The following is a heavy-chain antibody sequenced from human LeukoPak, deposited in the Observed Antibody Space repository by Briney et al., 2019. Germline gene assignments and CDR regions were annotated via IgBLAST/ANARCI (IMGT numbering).Heavy chain of an antibody. CDR1: GFTVSSNY. CDR3: ARDPHRSKGGLGELWN. V-gene: IGHV3-53*01. J-gene: IGHJ4*02. Sequence: GGSLRLSCAASGFTVSSNYMSWVRQAPGKGLEWVSVIYSGGSTYYADSVKGRFTISRDNSKNTLYLQMNSLGAEDTAVYYCARDPHRSKGGLGELWNWGQGTLVTVSS. D-gene: IGHD3-10*01. CDR2: IYSGGST.